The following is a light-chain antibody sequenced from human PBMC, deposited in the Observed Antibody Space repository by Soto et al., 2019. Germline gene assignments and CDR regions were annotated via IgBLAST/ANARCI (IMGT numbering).Light chain of an antibody. CDR3: QHYGSSSFT. CDR2: GAS. CDR1: QSVSSSY. V-gene: IGKV3-20*01. J-gene: IGKJ3*01. Sequence: EIVLTQSPGTLSLSPGERATLSCRASQSVSSSYLAWYQQKPCQAPRLLIYGASSRATGIPARFTGSGSGTDFTLTISRLVPEDFAVYYCQHYGSSSFTFGTGTKVDIK.